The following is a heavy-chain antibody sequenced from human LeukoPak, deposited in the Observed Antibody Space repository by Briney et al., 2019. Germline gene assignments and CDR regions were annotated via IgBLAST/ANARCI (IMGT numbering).Heavy chain of an antibody. J-gene: IGHJ3*02. CDR3: AKARSIAAAGTVPDAFDI. V-gene: IGHV3-23*01. CDR1: GFTFSSYA. CDR2: ISGSGGST. Sequence: GGSLRLSCAASGFTFSSYAMSWVRQAPGKGLEWASAISGSGGSTYYADSVKGRFTISRDNSKNTLYLQMNSLRAEDTAVYYCAKARSIAAAGTVPDAFDIWGQGTMVTVSS. D-gene: IGHD6-13*01.